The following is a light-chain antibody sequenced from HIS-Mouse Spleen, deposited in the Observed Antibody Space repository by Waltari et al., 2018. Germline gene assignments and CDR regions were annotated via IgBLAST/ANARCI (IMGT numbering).Light chain of an antibody. V-gene: IGLV2-14*03. CDR1: SRDVGGYNY. CDR2: DVS. CDR3: SSYTSSSTYVV. Sequence: QSALTQPASVSGSPGQSITISCPGTSRDVGGYNYVPWYQQHPGKAPKLMIYDVSNRPSGVSNRFSGSKSGNTASLTISGLQAEDEADYYCSSYTSSSTYVVFGGGTKLTVL. J-gene: IGLJ2*01.